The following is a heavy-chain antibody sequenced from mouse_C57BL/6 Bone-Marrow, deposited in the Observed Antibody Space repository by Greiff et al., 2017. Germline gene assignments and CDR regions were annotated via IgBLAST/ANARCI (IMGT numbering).Heavy chain of an antibody. CDR1: GYAFSSSW. V-gene: IGHV1-82*01. J-gene: IGHJ2*01. CDR2: IYPGDGDT. CDR3: ARGGWLRRFDY. Sequence: QVQLQQSGPELVKPGASVKISCKASGYAFSSSWMNWVKQRPGKGLEWIGRIYPGDGDTNYNGKFKGKATLTADKSSSTAYMQLSSLTSEDSAVYFCARGGWLRRFDYWGQGTTLTVSS. D-gene: IGHD2-2*01.